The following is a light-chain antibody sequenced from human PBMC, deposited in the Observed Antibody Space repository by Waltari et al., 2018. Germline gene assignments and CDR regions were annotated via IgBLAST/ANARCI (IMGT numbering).Light chain of an antibody. CDR1: SGPSSYA. V-gene: IGLV4-69*01. Sequence: QLMLTQSPSASAPLGASVKLTCTLSSGPSSYAIAWHQQQPEKGPRYLMKVNSDGSHIKGDGIPDRFSGSSSGAERYLTISSLQSEDEADYYCQTGGFGIWVFGGGTKLTVL. J-gene: IGLJ3*02. CDR2: VNSDGSH. CDR3: QTGGFGIWV.